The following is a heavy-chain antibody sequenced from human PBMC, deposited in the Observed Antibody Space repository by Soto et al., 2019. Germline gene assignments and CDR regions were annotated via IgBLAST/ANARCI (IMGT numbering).Heavy chain of an antibody. Sequence: SETLSLTCAVYGGSFSGYYWSWIRQPPGKGLEWIGEINHSGSTNYNPSLKSRVTISVDTSKNQFSLKLSSVTAADTAVYYCARGLGCSGGSRYSSNWFDPWGQGTLVTVSS. V-gene: IGHV4-34*01. D-gene: IGHD2-15*01. J-gene: IGHJ5*02. CDR3: ARGLGCSGGSRYSSNWFDP. CDR1: GGSFSGYY. CDR2: INHSGST.